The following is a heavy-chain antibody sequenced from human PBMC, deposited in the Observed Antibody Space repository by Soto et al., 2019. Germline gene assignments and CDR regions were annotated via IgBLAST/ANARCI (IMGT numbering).Heavy chain of an antibody. V-gene: IGHV4-59*01. CDR1: GGSMSEYG. CDR3: ARDGYDGSGSPYPAY. CDR2: IYYLGST. D-gene: IGHD3-10*01. J-gene: IGHJ4*02. Sequence: SETLSLTCSVSGGSMSEYGGSWIRQSPGKGLEWIGYIYYLGSTDYNPSLKSRVTISVDTSKRQFSLRLTSVTAAETAVYYCARDGYDGSGSPYPAYWGPGTQVTVPQ.